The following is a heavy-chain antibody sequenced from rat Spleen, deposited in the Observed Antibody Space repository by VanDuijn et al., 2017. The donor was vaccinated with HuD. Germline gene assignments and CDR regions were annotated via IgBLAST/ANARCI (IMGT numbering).Heavy chain of an antibody. CDR1: GLTFSNYN. J-gene: IGHJ3*01. V-gene: IGHV5-7*01. CDR3: ARPDYGFPFAY. Sequence: EVQLVESGGGLVQPGRSMKLSCAASGLTFSNYNMAWVRQAPKKGLEWVAAITYDGSGTYYRDSVKGRFTISRDNSKSTLYLQMDSLRSEDTATYYCARPDYGFPFAYWGPGTLVTVSS. CDR2: ITYDGSGT. D-gene: IGHD1-11*01.